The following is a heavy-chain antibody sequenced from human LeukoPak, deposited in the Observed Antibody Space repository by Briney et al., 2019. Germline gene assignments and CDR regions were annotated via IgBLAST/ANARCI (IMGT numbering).Heavy chain of an antibody. D-gene: IGHD6-19*01. CDR2: IYRSGST. V-gene: IGHV4-38-2*02. CDR1: GYSISNGYY. J-gene: IGHJ4*02. Sequence: SETLSLTCTVSGYSISNGYYWDWIRQPPGRGLEWIGSIYRSGSTSYNPSLKSRVTISVDTSKNQFSLKVNSVTAADTAVYYCARRHSSGWFYYWGQGTLVTVSS. CDR3: ARRHSSGWFYY.